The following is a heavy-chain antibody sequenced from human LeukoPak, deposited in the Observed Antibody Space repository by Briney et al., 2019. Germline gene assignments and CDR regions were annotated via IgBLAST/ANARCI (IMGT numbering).Heavy chain of an antibody. Sequence: GGSLRLSCAASGFTFSSYAMSWVRQAPGKGLEWVSAISGSGGSTYYADSVKGRFTISRDNSMNTLYLQMNSLRAEDTAVYYCAKRRGDIVVVVAATFDYWGQGTLVTVSS. V-gene: IGHV3-23*01. CDR1: GFTFSSYA. CDR3: AKRRGDIVVVVAATFDY. CDR2: ISGSGGST. D-gene: IGHD2-15*01. J-gene: IGHJ4*02.